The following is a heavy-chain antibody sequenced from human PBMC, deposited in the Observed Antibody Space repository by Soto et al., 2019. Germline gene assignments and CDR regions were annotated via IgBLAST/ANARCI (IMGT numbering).Heavy chain of an antibody. Sequence: QVQLVESGGGVVQPGRSLRLSCAASGFTFSSYAMHWVRQAPGKGLEWVAVISYDGSNKYYADSVKGRFTISRDNSKNTLYLRMNSLRAEDTAVYYCARDMSSAIELEEYWGQGTLVTVSS. J-gene: IGHJ4*02. D-gene: IGHD6-13*01. V-gene: IGHV3-30-3*01. CDR1: GFTFSSYA. CDR3: ARDMSSAIELEEY. CDR2: ISYDGSNK.